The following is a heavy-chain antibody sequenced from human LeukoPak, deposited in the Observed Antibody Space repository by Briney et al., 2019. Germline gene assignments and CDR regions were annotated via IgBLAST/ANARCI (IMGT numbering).Heavy chain of an antibody. CDR2: ISSSGSTR. V-gene: IGHV3-48*03. D-gene: IGHD3-9*01. Sequence: GGSLRLSCAASGFTFSSYEMNWVRQAPGKGLEWVSYISSSGSTRYYADSVKGRFTISRDNAKNSLSLQMNSLRAEDKAVYYCARGWRYFDCWGQGTLVTVSS. CDR1: GFTFSSYE. J-gene: IGHJ4*02. CDR3: ARGWRYFDC.